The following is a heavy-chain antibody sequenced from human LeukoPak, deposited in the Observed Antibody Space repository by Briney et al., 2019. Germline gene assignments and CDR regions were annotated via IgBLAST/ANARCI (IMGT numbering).Heavy chain of an antibody. Sequence: GRSLRLSCAASGFTFSVYGMHWVRQAPGKGLVWVAVIWFDGSNKYYEDSVKGRFTISRDNSKNTLYLQMNSLRADDTAVYYCARDVSPYGSGSYFDYWGQGTLVTVSS. CDR3: ARDVSPYGSGSYFDY. J-gene: IGHJ4*02. V-gene: IGHV3-33*01. CDR2: IWFDGSNK. D-gene: IGHD3-10*01. CDR1: GFTFSVYG.